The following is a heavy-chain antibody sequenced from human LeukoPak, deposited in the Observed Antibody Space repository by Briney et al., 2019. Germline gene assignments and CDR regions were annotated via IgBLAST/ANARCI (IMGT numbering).Heavy chain of an antibody. CDR3: ARVYYSNSYDYWYFDL. Sequence: SETLSLTCTVSGGSIRSYYWSWIRQPPGKGLEWIAYIYYSGSTNYNPSLKSRVTVSVDTSKNQFSLKLSSVTAADTAVYYCARVYYSNSYDYWYFDLWGRGTLVTVSS. CDR1: GGSIRSYY. J-gene: IGHJ2*01. CDR2: IYYSGST. V-gene: IGHV4-59*01. D-gene: IGHD6-13*01.